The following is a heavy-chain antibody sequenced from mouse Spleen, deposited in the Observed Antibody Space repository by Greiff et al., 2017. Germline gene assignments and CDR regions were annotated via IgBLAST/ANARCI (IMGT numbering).Heavy chain of an antibody. J-gene: IGHJ4*01. CDR2: IYPGNSDT. D-gene: IGHD2-2*01. V-gene: IGHV1-5*01. Sequence: EVQLQQSGTVLARPGASVKMSCKTSGYTFTSYWMHWVKQRPGQGLEWIGAIYPGNSDTSYNQKFKGKAKLTAVTSASTAYMELSSLTNEDSAVYYCTRGGYDRTFYAMDYWGQGTSVTVSS. CDR3: TRGGYDRTFYAMDY. CDR1: GYTFTSYW.